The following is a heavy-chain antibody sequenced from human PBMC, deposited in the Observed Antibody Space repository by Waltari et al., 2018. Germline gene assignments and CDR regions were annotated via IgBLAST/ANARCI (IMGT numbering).Heavy chain of an antibody. V-gene: IGHV4-34*01. CDR3: ARGGLDILTGYYDY. D-gene: IGHD3-9*01. CDR1: GGSFSGYY. J-gene: IGHJ4*02. CDR2: INHSVST. Sequence: QVQLQQWGAGLLKPSETLSLTCAVYGGSFSGYYWSWIRQPPGKGLEWIGEINHSVSTNYNPSLKSRVTISVDTSKNQFSLKLSSVTAADTAVYYCARGGLDILTGYYDYWGQGTLVTVSS.